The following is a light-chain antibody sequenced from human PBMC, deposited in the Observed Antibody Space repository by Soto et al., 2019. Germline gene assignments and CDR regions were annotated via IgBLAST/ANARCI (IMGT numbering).Light chain of an antibody. CDR3: QTWGSVVRV. Sequence: VLTQPPSASASLGASVKLTCTLSSGHSRYAIAWHQQQPEKGPRYLMKVNGDGSHTKGDGIPDRFSGSSSGAERYLTISSLQSEDEADYYCQTWGSVVRVFGGGTKLTVL. J-gene: IGLJ2*01. CDR2: VNGDGSH. V-gene: IGLV4-69*01. CDR1: SGHSRYA.